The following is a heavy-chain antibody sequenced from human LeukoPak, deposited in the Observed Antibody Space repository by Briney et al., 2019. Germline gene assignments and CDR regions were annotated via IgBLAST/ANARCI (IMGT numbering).Heavy chain of an antibody. CDR2: TNHSGST. CDR1: GGSFSGYY. CDR3: ARGLSLDRYEMATRDSWVGVDY. Sequence: SETLSLTCAVYGGSFSGYYWSWIRQPPGKGLEWIGETNHSGSTNYNPSLKSRVTISVDTSKNQFSLKLSSVTAADTAVYYCARGLSLDRYEMATRDSWVGVDYWGQGTLVTVSS. D-gene: IGHD5-24*01. V-gene: IGHV4-34*01. J-gene: IGHJ4*02.